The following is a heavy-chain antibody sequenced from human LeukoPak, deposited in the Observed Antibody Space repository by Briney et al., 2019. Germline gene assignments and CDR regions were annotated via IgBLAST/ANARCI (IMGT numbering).Heavy chain of an antibody. V-gene: IGHV3-7*04. CDR3: ARGDAFSGDH. J-gene: IGHJ4*02. CDR1: GFSFTNFW. CDR2: IHPEGNEK. Sequence: GGSLRLSCAVSGFSFTNFWMSWVRQAPGRGLEWVANIHPEGNEKYHVESVKGRFTISRDNTKNLLFLQMNGLRVEDTAVYYCARGDAFSGDHWGQGTLVTVSP.